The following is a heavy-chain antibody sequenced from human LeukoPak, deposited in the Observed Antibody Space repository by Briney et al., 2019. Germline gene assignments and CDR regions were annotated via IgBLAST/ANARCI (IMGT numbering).Heavy chain of an antibody. J-gene: IGHJ4*02. Sequence: SETLSLTCTVSGGSISSYYWSWIRQPAGKGLEWIGRIYTSGSTNYNASLKSRVSMSVDTSKNQFSLKLSSVTAADTAVYYCAGELEYYFDSWGQGTLVTVSS. CDR3: AGELEYYFDS. CDR2: IYTSGST. D-gene: IGHD3-3*01. V-gene: IGHV4-4*07. CDR1: GGSISSYY.